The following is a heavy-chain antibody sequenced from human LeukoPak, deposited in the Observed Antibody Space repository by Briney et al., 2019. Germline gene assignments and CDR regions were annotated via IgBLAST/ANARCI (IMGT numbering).Heavy chain of an antibody. CDR3: ARDRPNYDFWSGSRTDAFDI. Sequence: PSETLSLTCTVSGGSISSYYWSWIRQPPGKGLEWIGYIYYSGSTNHNPSLKGRVTISVDTSKNQFSLKLSSVTAADTAVYYCARDRPNYDFWSGSRTDAFDIWGQGTMVTVSS. J-gene: IGHJ3*02. V-gene: IGHV4-59*01. D-gene: IGHD3-3*01. CDR2: IYYSGST. CDR1: GGSISSYY.